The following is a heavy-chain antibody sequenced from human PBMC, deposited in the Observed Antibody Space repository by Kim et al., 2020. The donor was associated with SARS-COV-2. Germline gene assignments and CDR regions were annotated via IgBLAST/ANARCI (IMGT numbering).Heavy chain of an antibody. V-gene: IGHV1-3*01. CDR1: GYTFTSYA. D-gene: IGHD4-17*01. CDR2: INAGNGNT. Sequence: ASVKVSCKASGYTFTSYAMHWVRQAPGQRLEWMGWINAGNGNTKYSQKFQGSVTITRDTSASTAYMELSSLRSEDTAVYYCARGSMFGDYAYWGQGTLVTVSS. CDR3: ARGSMFGDYAY. J-gene: IGHJ4*02.